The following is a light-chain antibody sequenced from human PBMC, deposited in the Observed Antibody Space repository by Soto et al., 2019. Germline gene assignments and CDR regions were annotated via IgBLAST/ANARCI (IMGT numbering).Light chain of an antibody. CDR2: VAS. CDR3: QQYNKWPLT. J-gene: IGKJ4*01. V-gene: IGKV3-15*01. CDR1: QSVRSN. Sequence: EIVMTQSPATLSVSPGERVTLSCRASQSVRSNLAWYPQKVGQAPRLLIYVASTRATGIPARFSGSGSGTEFTLTISSLQSEDFAVYYCQQYNKWPLTFGGGTKVEIK.